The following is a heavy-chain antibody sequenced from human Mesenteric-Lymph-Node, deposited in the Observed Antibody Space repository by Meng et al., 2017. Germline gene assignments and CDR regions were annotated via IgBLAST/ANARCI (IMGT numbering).Heavy chain of an antibody. CDR3: AKEAGYDILTGYYNVGAFDI. J-gene: IGHJ3*02. CDR2: ISWDGGST. D-gene: IGHD3-9*01. CDR1: GFTFDDYA. V-gene: IGHV3-43D*04. Sequence: EGSLRLSCAASGFTFDDYAMHWVRQAPGKGLEWVSLISWDGGSTYYADSVKGRFTISRDNSKNSLYLQMNSLRAEDTAVYYCAKEAGYDILTGYYNVGAFDIWGQGTMVTVSS.